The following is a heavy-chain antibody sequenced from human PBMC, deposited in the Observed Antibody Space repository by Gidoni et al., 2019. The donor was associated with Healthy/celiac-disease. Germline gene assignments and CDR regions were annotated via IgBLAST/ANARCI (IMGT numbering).Heavy chain of an antibody. D-gene: IGHD2-8*02. CDR1: GYTFTDYY. CDR2: VDPEDGET. V-gene: IGHV1-69-2*01. Sequence: EVQLVQSGAEVKKPGATVKISCKVSGYTFTDYYMHWVQQDPEKGLVWMGLVDPEDGETIYSEKFQGRVTITAETSTDTAYMELSSLRSEDTAVYYCATRERFAGATGPEDYWGQGTLVTVSS. CDR3: ATRERFAGATGPEDY. J-gene: IGHJ4*02.